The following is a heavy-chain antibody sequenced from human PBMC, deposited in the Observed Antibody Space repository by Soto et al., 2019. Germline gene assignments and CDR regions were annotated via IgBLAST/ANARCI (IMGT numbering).Heavy chain of an antibody. J-gene: IGHJ4*02. D-gene: IGHD2-15*01. CDR2: INAGNGNT. Sequence: QVQLVQSGAEVKKPGASMKVSCKASGYTFTAYAMHWVRQAPGQRLEWMGWINAGNGNTKYSQKFQGRVTITRDTSASTAYMELSSLRSEDTAVYYCPRGPGGTDGPVDYWGQGTLVTVSS. CDR3: PRGPGGTDGPVDY. V-gene: IGHV1-3*01. CDR1: GYTFTAYA.